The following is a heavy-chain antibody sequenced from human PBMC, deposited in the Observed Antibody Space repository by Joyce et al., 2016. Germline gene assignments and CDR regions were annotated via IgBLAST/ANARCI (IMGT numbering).Heavy chain of an antibody. Sequence: QVQLEQSGGEVKKPGASVKVACKGSGYKFTNFGISWVRQAPRQGLDWMGGISAYNGDTKYAQKFQDRFTLTTDTSATTAYMDLRGLKSDDTAVYYCVRETWSGYDHDGFDIWGQGTMVTVSS. CDR3: VRETWSGYDHDGFDI. CDR2: ISAYNGDT. D-gene: IGHD3-3*01. CDR1: GYKFTNFG. J-gene: IGHJ3*02. V-gene: IGHV1-18*01.